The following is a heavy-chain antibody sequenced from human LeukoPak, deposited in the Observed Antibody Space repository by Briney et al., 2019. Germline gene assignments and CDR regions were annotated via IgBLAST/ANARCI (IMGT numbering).Heavy chain of an antibody. CDR3: ARIVDTSGYSDFDY. CDR1: GYTFTTSW. J-gene: IGHJ4*02. CDR2: IYPGDSDT. D-gene: IGHD3-22*01. Sequence: GDSLKISCKGSGYTFTTSWIGWVRQMPGKGLEWMGIIYPGDSDTIYSPSFQGQVTISADKSISTAYLQWSSLKASDTAMYYCARIVDTSGYSDFDYWGQGTLVTASS. V-gene: IGHV5-51*01.